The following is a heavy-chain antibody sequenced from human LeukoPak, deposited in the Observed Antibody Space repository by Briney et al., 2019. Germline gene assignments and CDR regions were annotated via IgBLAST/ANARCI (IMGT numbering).Heavy chain of an antibody. CDR2: IDHSGST. CDR3: ARGNRPYGEHEAFDI. D-gene: IGHD3-10*01. Sequence: PSETLSLTCAVYDESFSGYYCSWIRQPPRKGLEWIGEIDHSGSTNYNPSLQSRVTISVDTSKNQFSQKVSSVSAADTAVYYCARGNRPYGEHEAFDIWGHGTTVTVSP. CDR1: DESFSGYY. V-gene: IGHV4-34*01. J-gene: IGHJ3*02.